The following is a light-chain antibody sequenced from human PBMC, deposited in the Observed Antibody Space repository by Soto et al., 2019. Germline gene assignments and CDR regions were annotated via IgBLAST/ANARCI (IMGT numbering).Light chain of an antibody. J-gene: IGKJ4*01. CDR2: DAS. CDR1: QSVDSK. V-gene: IGKV3D-15*01. Sequence: VMTQSPATLSVSPGERAIFSCRASQSVDSKLAWYRQKPGQAPRLHIYDASTRATGIPARFSGSGSGTEFTLTITSLQSEDFAIYYCQQYYVWNTFGGGTKV. CDR3: QQYYVWNT.